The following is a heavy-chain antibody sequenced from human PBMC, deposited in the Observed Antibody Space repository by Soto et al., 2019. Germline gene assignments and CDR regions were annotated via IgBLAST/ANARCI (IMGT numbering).Heavy chain of an antibody. Sequence: PSDTLSLTCAVYGGSFSRYYWSWFRQPPGKGLEWIGEIKHIGSTNYIPSLKSRLTRSVDTCKHQFSLKLSSVTAAHTAVYYCASKYYDFCSIYYRLASPLAAFDIWGQGTMVTVSS. D-gene: IGHD3-3*01. J-gene: IGHJ3*02. CDR2: IKHIGST. CDR1: GGSFSRYY. V-gene: IGHV4-34*01. CDR3: ASKYYDFCSIYYRLASPLAAFDI.